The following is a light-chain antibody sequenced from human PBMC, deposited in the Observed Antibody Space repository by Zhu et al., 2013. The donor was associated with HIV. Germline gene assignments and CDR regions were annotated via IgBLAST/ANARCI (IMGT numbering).Light chain of an antibody. J-gene: IGLJ2*01. CDR1: SSNIGNNY. Sequence: QSVLTQPPSVSAAPGQKVTISCSGSSSNIGNNYVSWYQQVPGTAPKLIIYDITKRPSGIPDRFSGSKSGTSAALGITGLQTGDEADYYCGTWDSSLSAVVFGGGTKLTVL. V-gene: IGLV1-51*01. CDR3: GTWDSSLSAVV. CDR2: DIT.